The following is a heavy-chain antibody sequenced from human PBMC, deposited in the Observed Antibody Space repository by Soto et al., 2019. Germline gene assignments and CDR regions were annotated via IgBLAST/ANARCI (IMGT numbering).Heavy chain of an antibody. CDR3: ARDPRGAVTGTYGLDF. Sequence: SETLSLTCTVSGGSVSSGSYYWSWIRQPPGKGLEWIGYIYYSGSTNYNPSLKSRVTISVDTSKNQFSLKLSSETAADTAVYYCARDPRGAVTGTYGLDFWGQGTTVTVSS. V-gene: IGHV4-61*01. D-gene: IGHD3-10*01. J-gene: IGHJ6*02. CDR2: IYYSGST. CDR1: GGSVSSGSYY.